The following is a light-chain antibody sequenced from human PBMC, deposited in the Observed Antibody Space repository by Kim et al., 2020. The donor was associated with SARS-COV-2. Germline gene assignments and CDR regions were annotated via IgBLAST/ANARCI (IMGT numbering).Light chain of an antibody. CDR1: QTVSTN. CDR3: QQYNNWLMYT. Sequence: EIVLTQSPATLSVSPGERATLSCRASQTVSTNLAWYQQKPGQAPRLLMYGASTRATGIPARFSGSGSGTEFTLTISSLQSEDFAVYYCQQYNNWLMYTLGQGTKLEI. J-gene: IGKJ2*01. CDR2: GAS. V-gene: IGKV3-15*01.